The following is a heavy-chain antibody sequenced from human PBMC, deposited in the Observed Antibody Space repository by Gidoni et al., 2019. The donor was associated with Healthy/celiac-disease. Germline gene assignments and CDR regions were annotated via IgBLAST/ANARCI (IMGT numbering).Heavy chain of an antibody. Sequence: QVQLVESGGGLVKPGGSLRLSCEASGFTFSDYYMSWIRQAPGKGLEWVSYISSSSSYTNYADAVKGRFTISRDNAKNSLYLQMNSLRAEDTAVYYCARAPSGYYFDYWGQGTLVTVSS. V-gene: IGHV3-11*05. CDR3: ARAPSGYYFDY. D-gene: IGHD7-27*01. CDR1: GFTFSDYY. CDR2: ISSSSSYT. J-gene: IGHJ4*02.